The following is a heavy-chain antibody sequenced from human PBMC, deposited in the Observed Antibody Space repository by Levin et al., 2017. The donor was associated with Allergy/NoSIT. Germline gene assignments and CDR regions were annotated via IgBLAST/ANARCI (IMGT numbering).Heavy chain of an antibody. CDR3: ARDPFVVVTAPRGYYSGMDV. V-gene: IGHV3-30*04. CDR2: ISYGGNNT. J-gene: IGHJ6*02. CDR1: GFNFNKYA. Sequence: GGSLRLSCAASGFNFNKYAMHWVRQAPGKGPEWVAVISYGGNNTYYADSVKGRFTISRENSKNILFLQMSNLRTEDTGLYYCARDPFVVVTAPRGYYSGMDVWGQGSTVSGAS. D-gene: IGHD2-21*02.